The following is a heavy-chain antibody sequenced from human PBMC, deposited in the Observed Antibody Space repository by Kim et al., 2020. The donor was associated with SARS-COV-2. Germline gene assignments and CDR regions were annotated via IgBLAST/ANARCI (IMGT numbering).Heavy chain of an antibody. Sequence: GGSLRISCSASGFAFTTYAMHWVRQAPGKGLEYVSSINDNGGSTDYADSVKGRFTISRDNSKTTLYLQMSSLTAEDTAVYLCIGGGPGNFYYDDWGPGTLVTVSS. CDR1: GFAFTTYA. D-gene: IGHD3-10*01. V-gene: IGHV3-64D*06. CDR3: IGGGPGNFYYDD. CDR2: INDNGGST. J-gene: IGHJ4*02.